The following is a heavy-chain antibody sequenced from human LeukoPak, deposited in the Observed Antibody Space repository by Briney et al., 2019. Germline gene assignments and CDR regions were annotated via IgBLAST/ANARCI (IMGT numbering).Heavy chain of an antibody. CDR1: GFTFSSYS. CDR3: ARSDPRSHYYYYYGMDV. Sequence: GGSLRLSCAASGFTFSSYSMNWVRQAPGKGLEWVSSISSSSSYIYYADSVKGRFTISRDNAKNSLYLQMNSLRAEDTAVYYCARSDPRSHYYYYYGMDVWGQGTTVTVSS. V-gene: IGHV3-21*01. CDR2: ISSSSSYI. J-gene: IGHJ6*02.